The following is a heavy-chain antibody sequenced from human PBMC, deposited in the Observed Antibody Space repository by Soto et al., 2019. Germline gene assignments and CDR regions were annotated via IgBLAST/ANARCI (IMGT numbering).Heavy chain of an antibody. CDR1: GDPCSRYV. CDR3: ETVGDGKWSDH. J-gene: IGHJ5*02. V-gene: IGHV1-3*01. D-gene: IGHD3-10*01. CDR2: LSVGNGYT. Sequence: QVQLVQSGAEVKKPGASVKVSCKASGDPCSRYVIHCVRLAPGQRPEWMEWLSVGNGYTRYSQNVQGRFTITRETSATTVYMDLSSLRSDDTAVYYCETVGDGKWSDHWGKGTLVTVSS.